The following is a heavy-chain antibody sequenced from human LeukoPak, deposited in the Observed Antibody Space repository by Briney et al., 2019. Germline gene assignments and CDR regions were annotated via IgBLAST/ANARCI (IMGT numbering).Heavy chain of an antibody. Sequence: SETLSLTCTVSGGSISSGDYYWSWIPQPPGKGLELIGYIYYSGSTYYNPSLKSRVTISVDTSKNQFSLKLSSVTAADTAVYYCARGRGYDFWSGVLEDWFDPWGQGTLVTVSS. CDR2: IYYSGST. CDR3: ARGRGYDFWSGVLEDWFDP. V-gene: IGHV4-30-4*01. D-gene: IGHD3-3*01. CDR1: GGSISSGDYY. J-gene: IGHJ5*02.